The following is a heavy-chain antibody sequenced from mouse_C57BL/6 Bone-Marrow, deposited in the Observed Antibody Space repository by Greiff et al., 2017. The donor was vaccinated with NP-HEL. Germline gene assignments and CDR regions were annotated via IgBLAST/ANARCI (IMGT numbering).Heavy chain of an antibody. CDR2: INPSSGYT. D-gene: IGHD2-10*02. CDR1: GYTFTSYW. J-gene: IGHJ3*01. V-gene: IGHV1-7*01. CDR3: AIAYDKREFGD. Sequence: VQLQQSGAELAKPGASVKLSCKASGYTFTSYWMHWVKQRTGQGLEWIGYINPSSGYTKYNQKFKGKATLTADKSSSTAYMQLSSLTYEDSAVYYSAIAYDKREFGDWGQGTLVTVSA.